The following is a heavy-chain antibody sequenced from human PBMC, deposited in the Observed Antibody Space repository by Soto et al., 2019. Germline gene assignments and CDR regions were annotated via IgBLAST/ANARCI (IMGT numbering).Heavy chain of an antibody. V-gene: IGHV1-2*04. J-gene: IGHJ4*02. D-gene: IGHD2-15*01. Sequence: ASVKVSCKASGYTFTGYYMHWVRQAPGQGLEWMGWINPNSGGTNYAQKFQGWVTMTRDTSISTAYMELSRLRSDDTAVYYCATNYQHYCSGGSCYDYWGQGTLVTVSS. CDR3: ATNYQHYCSGGSCYDY. CDR1: GYTFTGYY. CDR2: INPNSGGT.